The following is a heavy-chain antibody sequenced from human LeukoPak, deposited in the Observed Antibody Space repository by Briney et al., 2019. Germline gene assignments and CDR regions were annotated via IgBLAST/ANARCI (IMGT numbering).Heavy chain of an antibody. CDR3: ARVGSSSWYNWFDP. CDR1: GFTVSSSY. V-gene: IGHV3-66*01. D-gene: IGHD6-13*01. Sequence: GGSLRLSCTGSGFTVSSSYMSWVRQTPGKGLEWVSVMYSGGTTYYADSVKGRFTISRDSSKNTLYLQMGSLRAEDMAVYYCARVGSSSWYNWFDPWGQGTLVTVSS. J-gene: IGHJ5*02. CDR2: MYSGGTT.